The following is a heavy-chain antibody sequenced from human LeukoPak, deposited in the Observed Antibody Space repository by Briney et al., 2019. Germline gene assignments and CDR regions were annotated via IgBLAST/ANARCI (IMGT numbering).Heavy chain of an antibody. CDR2: IIPIFGTA. J-gene: IGHJ6*03. Sequence: ASVKVSCKASGGTFSSSAISWVRQAPGQGLEWMGGIIPIFGTANYAQKFQGRVTITTDESTSTAYMELSSLRSEDTAVYYCARAREDYYDSSGYYYYYMDVWGKGTTVTVSS. V-gene: IGHV1-69*05. D-gene: IGHD3-22*01. CDR3: ARAREDYYDSSGYYYYYMDV. CDR1: GGTFSSSA.